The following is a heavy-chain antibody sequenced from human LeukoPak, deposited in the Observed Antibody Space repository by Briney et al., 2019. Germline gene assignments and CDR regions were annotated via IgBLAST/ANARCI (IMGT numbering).Heavy chain of an antibody. J-gene: IGHJ6*03. V-gene: IGHV3-7*01. Sequence: GGSLRLSCAASGFTFSSYWMSWVRQAPGKGLEWVAKINQDGSEKYYVDSVKGRFTISRDNAKNSLYLQMNSLRAEDTAVYFCARETSFRDCSSTSCYYYYYMDVWGKGTTVTVPS. D-gene: IGHD2-2*01. CDR3: ARETSFRDCSSTSCYYYYYMDV. CDR1: GFTFSSYW. CDR2: INQDGSEK.